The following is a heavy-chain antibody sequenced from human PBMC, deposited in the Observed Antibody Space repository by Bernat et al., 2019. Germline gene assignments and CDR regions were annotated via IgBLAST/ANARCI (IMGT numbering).Heavy chain of an antibody. CDR3: AGLTGGRPFDI. CDR1: GGSISSSSYY. D-gene: IGHD2-15*01. V-gene: IGHV4-39*01. J-gene: IGHJ3*02. Sequence: QLQLQESGPGLVKSSETLSLTCTVSGGSISSSSYYWGWIRQPPGKGLEWIGSIYYSGTYYNPSLKSRVTISVDTSKNQFSLKLRSVTAADTAVYYCAGLTGGRPFDIWGQGTMVTVSS. CDR2: IYYSGT.